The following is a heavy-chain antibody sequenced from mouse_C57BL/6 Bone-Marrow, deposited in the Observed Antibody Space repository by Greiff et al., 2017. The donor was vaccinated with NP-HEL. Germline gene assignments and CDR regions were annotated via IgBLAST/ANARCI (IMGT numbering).Heavy chain of an antibody. Sequence: QVQLQQSGPELVKPGASVKISCEASGYAFSSSWMNWVKQRPGKGLEWIGRIYPGDGDTNYNGKFKGKATLTADKSSSTAYMQLSSLTSEDSAVYFCARSDYYGSRYFDYWGQGTTLTVSS. CDR1: GYAFSSSW. CDR2: IYPGDGDT. CDR3: ARSDYYGSRYFDY. D-gene: IGHD1-1*01. V-gene: IGHV1-82*01. J-gene: IGHJ2*01.